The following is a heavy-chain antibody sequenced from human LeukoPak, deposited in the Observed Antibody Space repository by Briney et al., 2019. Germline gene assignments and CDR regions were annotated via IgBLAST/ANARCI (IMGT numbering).Heavy chain of an antibody. Sequence: PGGSLRLSCAASGFAVSTSYMSWVRLTSVKGLEWVSALHAGGNTFFADSVRGRITISRDNAKNSLYLQMNSLRAEDTAVYYCASNIYSENYYLYPFWGQGTLVTVSS. D-gene: IGHD1-26*01. V-gene: IGHV3-53*01. J-gene: IGHJ4*02. CDR2: LHAGGNT. CDR3: ASNIYSENYYLYPF. CDR1: GFAVSTSY.